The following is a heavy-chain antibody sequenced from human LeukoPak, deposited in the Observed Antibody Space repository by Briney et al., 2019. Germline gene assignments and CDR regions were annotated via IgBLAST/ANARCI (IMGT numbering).Heavy chain of an antibody. Sequence: ASVKVSCKASGYTFTSYGISWVRQAPGQGLEWMGWISAYNGNTNYAQKLQGRVTMTTDTSTSTAYMELRSLRSDGTAVYYCARDERRDEQWPPVPADYWGQGILVTVSS. V-gene: IGHV1-18*01. CDR3: ARDERRDEQWPPVPADY. CDR1: GYTFTSYG. D-gene: IGHD6-19*01. J-gene: IGHJ4*02. CDR2: ISAYNGNT.